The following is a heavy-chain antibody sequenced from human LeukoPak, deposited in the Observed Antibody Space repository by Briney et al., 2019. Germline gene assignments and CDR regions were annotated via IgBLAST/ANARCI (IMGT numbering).Heavy chain of an antibody. CDR1: GGSISSYY. Sequence: SETLSLTCSVSGGSISSYYWSWIRQPPGKGLEWLGHIYYTGSTNYNPSLKSRVTISEETSEKQFSLKLSSVTAADTAVYYCARGSGFYGYWGQGTLVTVSS. D-gene: IGHD6-19*01. V-gene: IGHV4-59*01. CDR2: IYYTGST. J-gene: IGHJ4*02. CDR3: ARGSGFYGY.